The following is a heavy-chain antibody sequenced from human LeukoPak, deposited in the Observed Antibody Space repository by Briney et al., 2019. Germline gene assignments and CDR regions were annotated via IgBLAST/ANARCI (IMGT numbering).Heavy chain of an antibody. J-gene: IGHJ4*02. CDR1: GFTFDDYA. CDR2: ISWNSRSI. Sequence: GRPLRLSCAASGFTFDDYAMHWVRQAPGKGLDWVSAISWNSRSICYADSVRGRFVISRDNAKNSLYLQMNSLRTEDTAVYYCAKDGESLSHYGPFDHWGQGTLVTVSS. V-gene: IGHV3-9*01. CDR3: AKDGESLSHYGPFDH. D-gene: IGHD4-17*01.